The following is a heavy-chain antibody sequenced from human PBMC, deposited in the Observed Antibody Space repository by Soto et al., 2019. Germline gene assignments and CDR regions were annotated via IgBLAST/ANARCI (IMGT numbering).Heavy chain of an antibody. CDR3: AKGVTTVTKFVDY. Sequence: GGSLRLSCAASGFTFSSYVMSWVRQARGKGLEWVSGISAGGGGTYYADSVKGRFTISRDNSKNTLYLQMNSLRAEDTAVYYCAKGVTTVTKFVDYWGQGTLVTVSS. CDR1: GFTFSSYV. CDR2: ISAGGGGT. J-gene: IGHJ4*02. V-gene: IGHV3-23*01. D-gene: IGHD4-17*01.